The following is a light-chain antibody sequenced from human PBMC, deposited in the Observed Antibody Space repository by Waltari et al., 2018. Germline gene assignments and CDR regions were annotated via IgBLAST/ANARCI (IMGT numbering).Light chain of an antibody. Sequence: YVLTQPPSVSVAPGQMARITCGGNNIETKCVHWYKQKPGQAPVLVVYDNTDRPSGIPERISGSNSGNTATLTINRVEAGDEADYYCQVWHSEGYPYVFGPGTSVTV. V-gene: IGLV3-21*02. CDR3: QVWHSEGYPYV. CDR1: NIETKC. J-gene: IGLJ1*01. CDR2: DNT.